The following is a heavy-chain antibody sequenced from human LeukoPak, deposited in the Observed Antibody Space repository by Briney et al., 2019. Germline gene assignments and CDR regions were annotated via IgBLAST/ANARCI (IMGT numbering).Heavy chain of an antibody. J-gene: IGHJ3*02. CDR3: ARSPRYNWNDVSAFDI. D-gene: IGHD1-1*01. V-gene: IGHV3-7*01. CDR2: IKQDGSEK. CDR1: GFTFSSYW. Sequence: GGSLRLSCAASGFTFSSYWMSWVRHAPGKGLELVANIKQDGSEKYYVDSVKGRFTISRDNAKNSLYLQMNSLRAEDTAVYYCARSPRYNWNDVSAFDIWGQGTMVTVSS.